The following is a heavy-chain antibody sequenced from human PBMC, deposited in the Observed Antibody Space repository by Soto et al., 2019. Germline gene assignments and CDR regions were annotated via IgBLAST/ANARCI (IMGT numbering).Heavy chain of an antibody. V-gene: IGHV4-30-4*01. CDR3: AVLSRHSNYFFDA. J-gene: IGHJ4*02. D-gene: IGHD3-16*01. Sequence: PSETLSLTCTVSGGSFNSGDYHWNWIRQSPEKCLEWIGYIYYSGGTYYNPSLKSRLLISVDPSKNQFSLTLSSVTAADPAVYGCAVLSRHSNYFFDAWGPRTLVTV. CDR1: GGSFNSGDYH. CDR2: IYYSGGT.